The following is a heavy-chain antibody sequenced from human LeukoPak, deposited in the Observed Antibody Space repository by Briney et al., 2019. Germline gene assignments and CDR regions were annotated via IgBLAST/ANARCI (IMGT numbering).Heavy chain of an antibody. CDR1: GGSFSGYY. Sequence: SETLSLTCAVYGGSFSGYYWSWIRQPPGKGLEWIGYIYYSGSTNYNPSLKSRVTISVDTSKNQFSLKLSSVTAADTAVYYCASGRDWGRGTLVTVSS. CDR2: IYYSGST. CDR3: ASGRD. D-gene: IGHD1-26*01. J-gene: IGHJ4*02. V-gene: IGHV4-59*01.